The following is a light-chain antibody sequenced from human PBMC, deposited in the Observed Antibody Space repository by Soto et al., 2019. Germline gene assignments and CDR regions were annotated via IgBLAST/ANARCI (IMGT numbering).Light chain of an antibody. J-gene: IGLJ3*02. CDR2: END. Sequence: NFMLTQPHSVSESPGRTVTISCTRSNGNIAFNYVQWYQQRPGSAPTPVIYENDQRPSDVPDRFSGSIDTSSNSAFLTISGLKTEDEADYYCQSFDASSRVFGGGTKVTVL. CDR1: NGNIAFNY. V-gene: IGLV6-57*04. CDR3: QSFDASSRV.